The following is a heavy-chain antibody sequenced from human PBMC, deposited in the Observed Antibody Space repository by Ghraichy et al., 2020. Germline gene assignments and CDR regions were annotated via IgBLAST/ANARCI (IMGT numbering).Heavy chain of an antibody. J-gene: IGHJ6*02. V-gene: IGHV1-3*01. CDR2: FNAGNGHA. D-gene: IGHD1-26*01. CDR1: GYTFSYG. CDR3: ARDGGRFMGMDV. Sequence: ASVKVSCKASGYTFSYGIHWVRQAPGQRPEWMGWFNAGNGHAEYSQKLQGRVTITMDISAYTAYMELSRLRSEDTAIYYCARDGGRFMGMDVWGQGTTLIVSS.